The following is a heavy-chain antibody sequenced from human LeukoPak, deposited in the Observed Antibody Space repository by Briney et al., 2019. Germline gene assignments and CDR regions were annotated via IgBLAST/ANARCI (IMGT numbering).Heavy chain of an antibody. CDR3: AKGGEGRYYDSSGYFNWFDP. D-gene: IGHD3-22*01. Sequence: ASVKVSCKASGYTFTSYDINWVRQATGQGLEWMGWMNPNSGNTGYAQKFQGRVTMTRNTSISTAYMELSSLRSEDTAVYYCAKGGEGRYYDSSGYFNWFDPWGQGTLVTVSS. J-gene: IGHJ5*02. CDR2: MNPNSGNT. CDR1: GYTFTSYD. V-gene: IGHV1-8*01.